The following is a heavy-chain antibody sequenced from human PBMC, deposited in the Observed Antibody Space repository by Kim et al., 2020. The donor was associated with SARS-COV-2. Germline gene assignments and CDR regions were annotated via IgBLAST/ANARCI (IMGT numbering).Heavy chain of an antibody. CDR2: IYYSGST. Sequence: SETLSLTCTVSGGSISSSSYYWGWIRQPPGKGLEWIGSIYYSGSTYYNPSLKSRVTISVDTSKNQFSLKLSSVTAADTAVYYCASTGITIFGVVIPGKYNWFDPWGQGTLVTVSS. V-gene: IGHV4-39*01. CDR3: ASTGITIFGVVIPGKYNWFDP. J-gene: IGHJ5*02. D-gene: IGHD3-3*01. CDR1: GGSISSSSYY.